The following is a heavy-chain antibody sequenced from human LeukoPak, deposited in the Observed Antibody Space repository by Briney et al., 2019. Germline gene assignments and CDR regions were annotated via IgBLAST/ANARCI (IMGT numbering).Heavy chain of an antibody. CDR2: ISYDGSNK. D-gene: IGHD3-3*01. CDR1: GFTFSSYG. CDR3: AKEETYDFWSGYLNY. Sequence: PGGSLRLSCAASGFTFSSYGMHWVRQAPGKGLEWVAVISYDGSNKYYADSVKGRFTISRDNSKNTLYLQMNSLRAEDTAVYYCAKEETYDFWSGYLNYWGQGTLVTVSS. V-gene: IGHV3-30*18. J-gene: IGHJ4*02.